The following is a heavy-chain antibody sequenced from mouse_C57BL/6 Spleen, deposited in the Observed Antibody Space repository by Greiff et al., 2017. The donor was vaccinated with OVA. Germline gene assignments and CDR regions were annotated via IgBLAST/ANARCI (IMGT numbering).Heavy chain of an antibody. Sequence: QVQLQQPGAELVKPGASVKMSCKASGYTFTSYWITWVKQRPGQGLEWIGDIYPGSGSTNYNEKLKSKATLTVDKSSSTAYMQLSSLTSEDYAVSYCARTVDSSGYLIDYWGQGTTLTVSS. CDR1: GYTFTSYW. CDR3: ARTVDSSGYLIDY. CDR2: IYPGSGST. J-gene: IGHJ2*01. V-gene: IGHV1-55*01. D-gene: IGHD3-2*02.